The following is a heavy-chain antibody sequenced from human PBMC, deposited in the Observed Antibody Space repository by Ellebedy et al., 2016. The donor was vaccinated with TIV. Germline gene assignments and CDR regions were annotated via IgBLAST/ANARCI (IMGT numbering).Heavy chain of an antibody. Sequence: GESLKISCAASGFTFSGYYMSWFRQAPGKGPEWVSYISYSCYLMYYADSVKGRFTTSRDNAGNSLYLQMNSLRAEDMAVYYCARLGVIAAAGASDYWGQGTLVIVSS. D-gene: IGHD6-13*01. CDR1: GFTFSGYY. V-gene: IGHV3-11*01. J-gene: IGHJ4*02. CDR2: ISYSCYLM. CDR3: ARLGVIAAAGASDY.